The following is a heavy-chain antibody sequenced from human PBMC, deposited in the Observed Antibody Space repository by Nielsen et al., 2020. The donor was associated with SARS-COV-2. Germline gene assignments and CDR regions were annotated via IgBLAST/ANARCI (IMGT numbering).Heavy chain of an antibody. V-gene: IGHV1-2*05. CDR3: AREADSPDAFDI. J-gene: IGHJ3*02. CDR2: INPNSGGT. Sequence: WVRQAPGQGLEWMGRINPNSGGTHYAQKFQGSVTMTSDTSISTAYMELSRLRSDDTVIYYCAREADSPDAFDIWGQGTMATVSS.